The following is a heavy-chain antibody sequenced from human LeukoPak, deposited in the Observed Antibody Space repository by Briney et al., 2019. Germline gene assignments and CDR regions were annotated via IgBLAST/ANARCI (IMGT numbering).Heavy chain of an antibody. Sequence: QPGGSLRLSCAASGFTFSSYAMSWVRQAPGKGLEWVSAISGSGGSTYYADSVKGRFTISRDNSKNTLFLQMDSLRVEDTAVYYCAKAGQYSSTWNTYFQHWGQGALVTVSS. D-gene: IGHD6-13*01. V-gene: IGHV3-23*01. J-gene: IGHJ1*01. CDR2: ISGSGGST. CDR3: AKAGQYSSTWNTYFQH. CDR1: GFTFSSYA.